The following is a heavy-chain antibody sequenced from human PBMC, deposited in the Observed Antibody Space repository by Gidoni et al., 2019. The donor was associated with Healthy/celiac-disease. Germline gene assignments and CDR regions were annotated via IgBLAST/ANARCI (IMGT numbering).Heavy chain of an antibody. CDR2: ISWNSGSI. V-gene: IGHV3-9*01. J-gene: IGHJ6*02. D-gene: IGHD6-19*01. Sequence: EVQLVASGGGLVQPGRSLRLYCAGSGFPFDDYALHWVRQAPGKGLEWVSGISWNSGSIGYADSVKGRFTISRDNTKNSLYLQMNSLRAEDTALYYCAKDTSSGWYPTYYYYGMDVWGQGTTVTVSS. CDR1: GFPFDDYA. CDR3: AKDTSSGWYPTYYYYGMDV.